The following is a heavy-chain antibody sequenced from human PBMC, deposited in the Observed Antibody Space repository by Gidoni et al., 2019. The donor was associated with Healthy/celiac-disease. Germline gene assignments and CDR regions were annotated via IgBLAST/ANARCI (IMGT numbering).Heavy chain of an antibody. D-gene: IGHD3-3*01. J-gene: IGHJ6*02. Sequence: EVQLVESGGGLVKPGGSLRLSCAASGFTFSSYSMHWVRQAPGKGLEWVSAISSSSSNIYYADSVKGRFTISRDNAKNSLYLQMNSLRAEDTAVYYCARDGTDYDFWSGYYNYYYGMDVWGQGTTVTVSS. CDR3: ARDGTDYDFWSGYYNYYYGMDV. V-gene: IGHV3-21*01. CDR2: ISSSSSNI. CDR1: GFTFSSYS.